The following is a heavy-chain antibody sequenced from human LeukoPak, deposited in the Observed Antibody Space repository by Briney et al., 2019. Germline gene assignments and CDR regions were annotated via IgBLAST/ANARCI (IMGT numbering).Heavy chain of an antibody. D-gene: IGHD1-26*01. CDR1: GGSISSSDWY. V-gene: IGHV4-39*07. CDR2: IFYNGAT. CDR3: AREERYTTSSGGH. J-gene: IGHJ1*01. Sequence: TPSETLSLTCTVSGGSISSSDWYWGWIRQPPGKGLEWIGTIFYNGATQFNPSLKSRVTLSVDTSRNQFSLRLTSVTAADTAVYYCAREERYTTSSGGHWGQGTLVTVSS.